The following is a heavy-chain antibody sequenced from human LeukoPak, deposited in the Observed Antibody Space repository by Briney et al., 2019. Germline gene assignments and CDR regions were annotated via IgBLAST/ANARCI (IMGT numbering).Heavy chain of an antibody. CDR2: IYYSGST. CDR3: ARGVRGYSYGYDWFDA. D-gene: IGHD5-18*01. V-gene: IGHV4-59*01. J-gene: IGHJ5*02. Sequence: PSETLSLTCTVSGGSISSYYWSWIRLPPGKGLEWIGYIYYSGSTNYNPSLNSRVTISLDTSKNQFSLKLSSVTAADTAVYYCARGVRGYSYGYDWFDAWGQGTLVTVSS. CDR1: GGSISSYY.